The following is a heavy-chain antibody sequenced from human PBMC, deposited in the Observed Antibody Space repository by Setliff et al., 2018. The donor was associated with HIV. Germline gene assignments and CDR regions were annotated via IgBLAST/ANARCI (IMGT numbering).Heavy chain of an antibody. CDR2: IYYTGTT. CDR1: GYSISSGYY. CDR3: ARYYYGSGSYTTAYYFDY. Sequence: PSETLSLTCAVSGYSISSGYYWGWIRQPPGKGLEWIGFIYYTGTTNYNPSLKTRVTISVDTSKNQFSLKLSSVTAADTAVYYCARYYYGSGSYTTAYYFDYWGQGTLVTVSS. J-gene: IGHJ4*02. V-gene: IGHV4-38-2*01. D-gene: IGHD3-10*01.